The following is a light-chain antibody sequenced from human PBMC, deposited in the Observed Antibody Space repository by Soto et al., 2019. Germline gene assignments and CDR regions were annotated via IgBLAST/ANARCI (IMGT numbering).Light chain of an antibody. CDR2: GAS. Sequence: EIVMTQSPATLSVSPGERGTLSCRASQSVNSNLAWYQQKPGQAPRLLIHGASTRATDIPARFSGSGSGTEFTLTISSLQSEDFAIYYCHQYNNWPQTFGQGTKV. V-gene: IGKV3-15*01. CDR1: QSVNSN. J-gene: IGKJ1*01. CDR3: HQYNNWPQT.